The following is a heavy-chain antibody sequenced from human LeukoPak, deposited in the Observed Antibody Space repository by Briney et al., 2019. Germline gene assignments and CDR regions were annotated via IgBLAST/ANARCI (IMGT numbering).Heavy chain of an antibody. CDR3: ARDRTDYGAFDI. J-gene: IGHJ3*02. V-gene: IGHV3-11*06. CDR2: LSHTSSYT. CDR1: GFTFSDYY. D-gene: IGHD4-17*01. Sequence: GSLRLSCAASGFTFSDYYMHWIRQAPGKGLEWVSYLSHTSSYTNYADSVKGRFTISRDNAKNSLYLQMNSLRAEDTALYYCARDRTDYGAFDIWGQGTMVTVSS.